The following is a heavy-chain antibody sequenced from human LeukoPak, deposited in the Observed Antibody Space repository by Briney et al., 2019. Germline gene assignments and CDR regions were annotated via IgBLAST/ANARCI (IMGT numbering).Heavy chain of an antibody. CDR3: ARSAGYYFDY. D-gene: IGHD1-14*01. Sequence: SETLSLTCTVSGGSISSYYWSWIRQPPGKGLEWFGYIYYIGSTNYYPSLKSRVTVSVDTSKNQFSLKLSSVTAADTAVYYCARSAGYYFDYWGQGTLVTVSS. CDR1: GGSISSYY. V-gene: IGHV4-59*01. J-gene: IGHJ4*02. CDR2: IYYIGST.